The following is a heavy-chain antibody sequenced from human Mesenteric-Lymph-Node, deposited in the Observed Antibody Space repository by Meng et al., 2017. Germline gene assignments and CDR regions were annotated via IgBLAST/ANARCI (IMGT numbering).Heavy chain of an antibody. J-gene: IGHJ4*02. Sequence: GGSLRLSCAASGFTFSSYAMSWVRQAPGKGLEWVSVISGSGGSTYYADSVKGRFNISRDNSKNTLYLQMNSLRAEDTAVYYCTKGVWIGESGDFDYWGQGTLVTVSS. V-gene: IGHV3-23*01. CDR1: GFTFSSYA. CDR3: TKGVWIGESGDFDY. CDR2: ISGSGGST. D-gene: IGHD3-10*01.